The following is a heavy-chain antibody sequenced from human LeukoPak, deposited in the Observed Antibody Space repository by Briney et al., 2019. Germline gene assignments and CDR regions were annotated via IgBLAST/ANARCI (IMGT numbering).Heavy chain of an antibody. CDR2: ISYDGSDK. CDR3: TRHQSFVDTAMVLVYMDV. CDR1: GFTFSSYA. J-gene: IGHJ6*03. D-gene: IGHD5-18*01. Sequence: GGSLRLSCAASGFTFSSYAMYWVRQAPGKGLEWVAVISYDGSDKFYADSVKGRFTISRDSSKNTAYLQMNSLKTEDTAVYYCTRHQSFVDTAMVLVYMDVWGKGTTVTVSS. V-gene: IGHV3-30*04.